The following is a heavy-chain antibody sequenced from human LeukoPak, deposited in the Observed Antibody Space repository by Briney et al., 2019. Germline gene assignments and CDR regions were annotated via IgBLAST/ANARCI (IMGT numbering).Heavy chain of an antibody. D-gene: IGHD6-25*01. CDR3: ARARAEAYYYGMDV. J-gene: IGHJ6*02. CDR2: ISSGSEYR. V-gene: IGHV3-21*01. Sequence: PGGSLRLSCAASGFTFSSYAMHWVRQAPGEGLEWVSCISSGSEYRFYADSVKGRFTISRDNAKNSLYLQINSLRAEDTAAYYCARARAEAYYYGMDVWGQGTTVTVSS. CDR1: GFTFSSYA.